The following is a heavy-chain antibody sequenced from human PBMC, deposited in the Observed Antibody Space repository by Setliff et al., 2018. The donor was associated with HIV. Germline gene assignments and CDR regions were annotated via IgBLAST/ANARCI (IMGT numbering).Heavy chain of an antibody. V-gene: IGHV1-18*01. D-gene: IGHD3-10*01. CDR2: ISAYSGET. CDR1: GGSFSKYL. J-gene: IGHJ4*02. Sequence: ASVKVSCKTPGGSFSKYLFTWVRQAPGQGLEWMGWISAYSGETFSTLKFRDRVTLTTDTSTNTAHMELRSLTYGDTAVYFCARGWDYGVRKPEDWGQGTLVTVSS. CDR3: ARGWDYGVRKPED.